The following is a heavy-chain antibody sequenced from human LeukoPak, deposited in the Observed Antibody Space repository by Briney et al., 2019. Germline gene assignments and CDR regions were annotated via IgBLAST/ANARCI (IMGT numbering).Heavy chain of an antibody. V-gene: IGHV3-23*01. Sequence: AGGSLRLSCAASGFTFSSFAMAWVRPAPGKGLEWVSTIRTGATTSYYADSVKGRFTVSRDNSKDTLYLQMNSLRVEDTAVYYCVKGLTAPFNWGQGTLVTVSS. D-gene: IGHD2/OR15-2a*01. CDR3: VKGLTAPFN. CDR2: IRTGATTS. J-gene: IGHJ4*02. CDR1: GFTFSSFA.